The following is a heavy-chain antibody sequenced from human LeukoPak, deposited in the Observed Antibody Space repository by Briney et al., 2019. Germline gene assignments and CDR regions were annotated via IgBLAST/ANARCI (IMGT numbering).Heavy chain of an antibody. CDR2: IGASGGST. Sequence: QPGGSLRLSCAASGFTFSSYEMIWVRQAPGKGLEWVSGIGASGGSTYYADSVKGRFTISRDNSKNTLYLQMNSLRTEDTAVYYCAKAEGYDILTGLDYWGQGTLVTVSS. D-gene: IGHD3-9*01. CDR3: AKAEGYDILTGLDY. V-gene: IGHV3-23*01. J-gene: IGHJ4*02. CDR1: GFTFSSYE.